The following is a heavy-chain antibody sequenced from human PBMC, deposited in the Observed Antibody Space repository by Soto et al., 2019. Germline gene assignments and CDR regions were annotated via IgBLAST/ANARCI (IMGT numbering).Heavy chain of an antibody. CDR1: GGTFRSYS. V-gene: IGHV1-69*01. Sequence: QVQLVQSGAEVKKPGSSVKVSCKASGGTFRSYSISWVRQAPGQGLEWMGGIIPIFDITNYAQKFQGRVTITADESTSTAYMDLSSLESDDTAVYYCARPDEGGYSSNHHYYYALDVWGQGTTVTV. D-gene: IGHD3-22*01. J-gene: IGHJ6*02. CDR3: ARPDEGGYSSNHHYYYALDV. CDR2: IIPIFDIT.